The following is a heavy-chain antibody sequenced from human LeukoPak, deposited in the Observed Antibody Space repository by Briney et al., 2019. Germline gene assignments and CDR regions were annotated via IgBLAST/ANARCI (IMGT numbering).Heavy chain of an antibody. CDR1: GGSISSYY. CDR3: ARMGDCSSTSCTPRYYYYGMHV. Sequence: PSETLSLTCTVSGGSISSYYWSWIRQPPGKGLEWIGYIYYSGSTNYNPSLKSRVTISVDTSKNQFSLKLSSVTAADTAVYYCARMGDCSSTSCTPRYYYYGMHVWGKGTTVTVSS. D-gene: IGHD2-2*01. V-gene: IGHV4-59*01. J-gene: IGHJ6*04. CDR2: IYYSGST.